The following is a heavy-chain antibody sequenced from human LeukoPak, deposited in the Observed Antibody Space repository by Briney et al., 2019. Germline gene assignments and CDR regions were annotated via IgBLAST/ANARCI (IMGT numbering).Heavy chain of an antibody. D-gene: IGHD2-2*01. Sequence: GGSLRLSCAASGFTFSSYSMNWVRQAPGKGLEWVSSISSSSSYIYYADSVKGRFTISRDNAKNSLYLQMNSLRAEDTAVYYCASGRVMPKGQIDYWGQGTLVTVSS. CDR3: ASGRVMPKGQIDY. V-gene: IGHV3-21*01. CDR1: GFTFSSYS. J-gene: IGHJ4*02. CDR2: ISSSSSYI.